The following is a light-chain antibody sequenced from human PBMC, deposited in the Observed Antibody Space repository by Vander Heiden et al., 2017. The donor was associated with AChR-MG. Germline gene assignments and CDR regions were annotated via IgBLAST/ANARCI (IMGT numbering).Light chain of an antibody. J-gene: IGLJ2*01. Sequence: QPVVTQEPSFSVSPGGTVTLPCGLTSGSVSTSYYPSWYQQTPGQAPRTLIYSTNTRSSGVPDRFSGSILGNKAALTITGAQADDESDYYCVLYMGSGIWVFGGGTKLTVL. V-gene: IGLV8-61*01. CDR2: STN. CDR3: VLYMGSGIWV. CDR1: SGSVSTSYY.